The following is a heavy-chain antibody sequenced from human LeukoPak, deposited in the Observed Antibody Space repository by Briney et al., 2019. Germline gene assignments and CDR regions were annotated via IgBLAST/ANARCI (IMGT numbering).Heavy chain of an antibody. CDR3: ATVREVGVGNGYYYYMDV. CDR2: INPSSGDT. CDR1: GYTFTGYY. D-gene: IGHD4-23*01. J-gene: IGHJ6*03. V-gene: IGHV1-2*02. Sequence: ASVKVSCKTSGYTFTGYYMHWVRQAPGQGLEWMGWINPSSGDTKYAQKFQGRVTMTRDTSISTAYMELIRLRSDDTAVYYCATVREVGVGNGYYYYMDVWGKGTTVTVSS.